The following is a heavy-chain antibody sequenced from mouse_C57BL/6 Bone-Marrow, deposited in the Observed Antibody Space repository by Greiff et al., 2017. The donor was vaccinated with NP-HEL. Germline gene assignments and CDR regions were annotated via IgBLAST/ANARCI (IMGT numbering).Heavy chain of an antibody. D-gene: IGHD1-1*01. CDR3: ARGRGYYGSSYPFAY. Sequence: VQLQESGPELVKPGASVKISCKASGYAFSSSWMNWVKQRPGKGLEWIGRIYPGDGDTNYNGKFKGKATLTADKSSSTAYMQLSSLTSEDSAVYFCARGRGYYGSSYPFAYWGQGTLVTVSA. V-gene: IGHV1-82*01. CDR2: IYPGDGDT. CDR1: GYAFSSSW. J-gene: IGHJ3*01.